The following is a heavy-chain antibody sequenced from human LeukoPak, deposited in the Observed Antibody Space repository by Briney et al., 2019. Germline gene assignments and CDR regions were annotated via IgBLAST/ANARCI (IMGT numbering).Heavy chain of an antibody. D-gene: IGHD1-26*01. V-gene: IGHV4-59*08. Sequence: PSETLSLTCTVSGGSISSYYWSWIRQPPGKGLEWIGYIYYSGSTNYNPSLKSRVTISVDTSKNQFSLKLSSVTAADTAVYYCARHHDSGSYPGAFDIWGQGTMVTVSS. J-gene: IGHJ3*02. CDR1: GGSISSYY. CDR2: IYYSGST. CDR3: ARHHDSGSYPGAFDI.